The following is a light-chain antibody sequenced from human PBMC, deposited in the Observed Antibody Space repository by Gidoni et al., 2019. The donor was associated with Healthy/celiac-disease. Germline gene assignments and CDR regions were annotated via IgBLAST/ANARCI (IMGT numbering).Light chain of an antibody. CDR2: DVS. CDR1: SSDVGGYNY. V-gene: IGLV2-14*03. J-gene: IGLJ2*01. Sequence: QPALTQPASVSGSPGPSITISCTGTSSDVGGYNYVSWYQQPPGQAPQLMIYDVSNRPSGVSNRVSGSKSGNTASLTSSGLQAEDEDDYYCSSYTSSSLVFGGGTKLTVL. CDR3: SSYTSSSLV.